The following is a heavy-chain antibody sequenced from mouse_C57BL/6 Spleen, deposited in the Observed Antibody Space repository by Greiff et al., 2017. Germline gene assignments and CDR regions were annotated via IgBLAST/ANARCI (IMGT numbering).Heavy chain of an antibody. V-gene: IGHV7-3*01. CDR3: ARSKGYYGTPFDY. Sequence: EVQVVESGGGLVQPGGSLSLSCAASGFIFTDYYMSWVRQPPGKALEWLGFIRNKANGYTTEYSVSVKGRFTISRDNSQSILYLQMNALRAEASATYYCARSKGYYGTPFDYWGQGTTLTVSS. J-gene: IGHJ2*01. D-gene: IGHD2-1*01. CDR2: IRNKANGYTT. CDR1: GFIFTDYY.